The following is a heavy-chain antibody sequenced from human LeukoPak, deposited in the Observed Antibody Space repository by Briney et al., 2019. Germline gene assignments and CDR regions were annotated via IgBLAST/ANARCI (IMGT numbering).Heavy chain of an antibody. Sequence: ASVKVSCKASGDTFTGYYMHWLRQAPGQGLEWMGWINPNSGGTNYAQKFQGRVTMTRDTSISTAYMELSRLRSDDTAVYYCARGGDPPPYWYFDLWGRGTLVTVSS. V-gene: IGHV1-2*02. D-gene: IGHD4-17*01. CDR2: INPNSGGT. CDR1: GDTFTGYY. CDR3: ARGGDPPPYWYFDL. J-gene: IGHJ2*01.